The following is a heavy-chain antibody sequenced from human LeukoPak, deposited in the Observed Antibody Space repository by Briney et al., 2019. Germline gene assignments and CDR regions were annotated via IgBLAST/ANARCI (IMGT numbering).Heavy chain of an antibody. J-gene: IGHJ5*02. CDR1: GGSFSGYY. Sequence: KPSETLSLTCAVYGGSFSGYYWSWIRQPPGKGLEWIGEINHSGSTNYNPSLKSRVTISVDTSKNQFSLKLRSVTAADTAVYYCARQESGQLVNTRRWFDPWGQGTLVTVSS. V-gene: IGHV4-34*01. D-gene: IGHD6-13*01. CDR3: ARQESGQLVNTRRWFDP. CDR2: INHSGST.